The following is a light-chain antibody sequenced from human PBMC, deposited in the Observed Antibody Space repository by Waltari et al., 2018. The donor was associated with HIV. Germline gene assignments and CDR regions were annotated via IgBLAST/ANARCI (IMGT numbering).Light chain of an antibody. Sequence: QSALTQPASVSGSPGQSIVISCTDTSDDVGYYNYVSWYQQHPGKVPKLVIYDVTSRPSGVSNRFSGSKSGNTASLTISGLRADDEADYYCSSYVGSSTSWLFGGGTKLTV. CDR2: DVT. J-gene: IGLJ3*02. CDR1: SDDVGYYNY. V-gene: IGLV2-14*03. CDR3: SSYVGSSTSWL.